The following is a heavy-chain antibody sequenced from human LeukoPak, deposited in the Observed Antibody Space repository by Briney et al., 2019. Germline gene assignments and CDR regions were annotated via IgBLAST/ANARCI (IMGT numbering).Heavy chain of an antibody. J-gene: IGHJ3*02. CDR2: INPNSGNT. V-gene: IGHV1-8*01. Sequence: ASVKVSCKASGYTFTSYDINWVRQATGQGLEWMGWINPNSGNTGYAQKFQGRVTMTRNTSISTAYMELSSLRSEDTAVYYCTKSVGRQQWLVPTSVDAFDIWGQGTMVTVSS. D-gene: IGHD6-19*01. CDR3: TKSVGRQQWLVPTSVDAFDI. CDR1: GYTFTSYD.